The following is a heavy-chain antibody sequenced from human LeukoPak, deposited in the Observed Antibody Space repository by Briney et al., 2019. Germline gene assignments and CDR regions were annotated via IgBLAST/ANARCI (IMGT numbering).Heavy chain of an antibody. J-gene: IGHJ4*02. CDR3: ASLPWGVRGLIIQDLHY. V-gene: IGHV4-38-2*02. D-gene: IGHD3-10*01. CDR1: GYSISSGYY. Sequence: SETLSLTCTDSGYSISSGYYWGWIRQPPGKGLEWIGNIYPTGSTYYNPSLKSRVTISVDTSKNQFSLKLSSVTAADTAVYYCASLPWGVRGLIIQDLHYWGQGTLVTVSS. CDR2: IYPTGST.